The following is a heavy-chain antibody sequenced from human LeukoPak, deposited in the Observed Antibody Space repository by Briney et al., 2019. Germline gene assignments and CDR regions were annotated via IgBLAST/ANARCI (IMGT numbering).Heavy chain of an antibody. J-gene: IGHJ4*02. CDR1: GYTFTSYD. CDR2: MNPNSGNT. Sequence: GASVKVSCKASGYTFTSYDINWVRQATGQGLEWMGWMNPNSGNTGYAQKFQGRVTMTRNTSISTAYMELSSLRSEDTAVYYCARASWVHRGPEFSFDYWGQGTLVTVSS. CDR3: ARASWVHRGPEFSFDY. V-gene: IGHV1-8*01. D-gene: IGHD3-10*01.